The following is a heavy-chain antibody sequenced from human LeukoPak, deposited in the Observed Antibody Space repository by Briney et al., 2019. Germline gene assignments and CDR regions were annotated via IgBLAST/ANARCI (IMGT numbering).Heavy chain of an antibody. Sequence: GGSLRLSCAASGFTFSSYAMSWVRQAPGKGLEWVANINQDGSEIYYVDPVKGRFTISRDNAKNSLSLQMNSLRAEDTAVYYCARPIAVAENWFDPWGQGTLVTVSS. CDR3: ARPIAVAENWFDP. J-gene: IGHJ5*02. V-gene: IGHV3-7*01. CDR1: GFTFSSYA. CDR2: INQDGSEI. D-gene: IGHD6-19*01.